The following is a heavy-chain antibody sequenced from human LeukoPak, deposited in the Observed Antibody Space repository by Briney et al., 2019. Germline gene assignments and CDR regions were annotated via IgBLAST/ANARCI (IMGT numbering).Heavy chain of an antibody. D-gene: IGHD1-26*01. J-gene: IGHJ4*02. CDR1: GFTFSSYW. CDR3: AKDFRSIVGATCFDY. CDR2: ISGSGGST. V-gene: IGHV3-23*01. Sequence: GGSLRLSCAASGFTFSSYWMGWVRQAPGKGLEWVSAISGSGGSTYYADSVKGRFTISRDNSKNTLYLQMNSLRAEDTAVYYCAKDFRSIVGATCFDYWGQGTLVTVSS.